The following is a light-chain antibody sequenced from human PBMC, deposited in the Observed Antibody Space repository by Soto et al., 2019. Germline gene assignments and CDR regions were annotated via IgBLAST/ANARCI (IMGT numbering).Light chain of an antibody. CDR3: SSYTSSSTVVV. Sequence: QSALTQPASVSGSPGQSITISCTGTSSDVGGYNYVSWYQQHPGKAPKLMIYDVSNRPSGVSNRFSGSKSGNTASLTISGLQAEDEAAYYCSSYTSSSTVVVFGGGTKLTVL. V-gene: IGLV2-14*01. CDR1: SSDVGGYNY. CDR2: DVS. J-gene: IGLJ2*01.